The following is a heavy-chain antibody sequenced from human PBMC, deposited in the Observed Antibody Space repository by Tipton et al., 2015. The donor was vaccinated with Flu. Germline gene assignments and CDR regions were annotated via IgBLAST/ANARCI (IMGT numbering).Heavy chain of an antibody. CDR3: ARLSYYDVDLKNFYFDY. J-gene: IGHJ4*02. Sequence: TLSLTCTVSGDSMSSRYWSWIRQPAGRGLEWIGRIYASGSTTYNPSLKSRVSMSLDASKTQFSLKLSSVTAADTAVYYCARLSYYDVDLKNFYFDYWGQGALVTVSS. CDR2: IYASGST. D-gene: IGHD3-10*02. CDR1: GDSMSSRY. V-gene: IGHV4-4*07.